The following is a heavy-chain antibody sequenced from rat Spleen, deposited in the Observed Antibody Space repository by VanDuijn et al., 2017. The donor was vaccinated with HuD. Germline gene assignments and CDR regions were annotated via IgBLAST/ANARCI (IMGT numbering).Heavy chain of an antibody. V-gene: IGHV5-43*01. Sequence: EVQLVESGGGLVQPGSSLKVSCVASGFTFSSYVMHWFRQAPENGMEWLAYINTDSTDTHYAETVKGRFTISRDNAKNTVDMQLSSLRSEDTAMYFCARERGYLRDFDYWGQGVMVTVSS. D-gene: IGHD2-2*01. J-gene: IGHJ2*01. CDR1: GFTFSSYV. CDR2: INTDSTDT. CDR3: ARERGYLRDFDY.